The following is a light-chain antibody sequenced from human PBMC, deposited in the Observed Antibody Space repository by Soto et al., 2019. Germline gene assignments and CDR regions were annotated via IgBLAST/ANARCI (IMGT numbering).Light chain of an antibody. CDR2: SDD. CDR3: STWDDSLSGLV. CDR1: SSNVGSNT. V-gene: IGLV1-44*01. J-gene: IGLJ2*01. Sequence: QSVLTQPPSASGTPGQRVTISCSGSSSNVGSNTVNWYQQLPGTAPKLLIYSDDQRPSGVPGRFSGSKSGTSASLAISGLQSEDEATFYCSTWDDSLSGLVFGGGTKLTVL.